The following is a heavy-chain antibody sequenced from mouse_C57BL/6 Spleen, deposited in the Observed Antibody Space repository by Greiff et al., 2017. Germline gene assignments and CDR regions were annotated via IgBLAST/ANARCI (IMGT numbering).Heavy chain of an antibody. V-gene: IGHV1-64*01. CDR3: AREAQAISLDY. J-gene: IGHJ2*01. CDR1: GYTFTSYW. Sequence: QVQLQQPGAELVKPGASVKLSCKASGYTFTSYWMHWVKQRPGQGLEWIGMIHPNSGSTNYNEKFKSKATLTVDKSSSTAYMQLSSLTSEDSAVYYCAREAQAISLDYWGQGTTLTVSS. D-gene: IGHD3-2*02. CDR2: IHPNSGST.